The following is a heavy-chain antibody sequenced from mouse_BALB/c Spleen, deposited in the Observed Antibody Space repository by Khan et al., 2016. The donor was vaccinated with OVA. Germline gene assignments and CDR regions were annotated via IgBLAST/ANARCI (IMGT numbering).Heavy chain of an antibody. CDR2: INPNTGDS. J-gene: IGHJ3*01. Sequence: QVQLQQPGAELVKPGTSVKISCKASGYTFTSYYMYWVKQRPGQGLEWIGGINPNTGDSNFNEKFKSKATLTVDKSSSTAYMQLGIRKSEDSAVYYCARSGYGNPFADWGQGTLVTVSA. CDR1: GYTFTSYY. V-gene: IGHV1S81*02. D-gene: IGHD2-1*01. CDR3: ARSGYGNPFAD.